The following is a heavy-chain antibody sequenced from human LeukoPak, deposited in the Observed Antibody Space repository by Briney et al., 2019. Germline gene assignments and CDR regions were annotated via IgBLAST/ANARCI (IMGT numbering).Heavy chain of an antibody. CDR2: INPNSGGT. J-gene: IGHJ4*02. CDR1: VYTFTGYY. CDR3: ARGFSDY. Sequence: ASLKVSCKASVYTFTGYYIRWVRQAPGQGLEWMGWINPNSGGTNFAHKFQGRVTMTRDTSISTAYMDLSRLRSDDTAVYYCARGFSDYWGQGTMVTVSS. V-gene: IGHV1-2*02.